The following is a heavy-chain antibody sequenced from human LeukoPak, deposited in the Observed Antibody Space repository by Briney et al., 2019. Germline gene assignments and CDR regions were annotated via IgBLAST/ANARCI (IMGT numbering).Heavy chain of an antibody. D-gene: IGHD3-22*01. V-gene: IGHV4-34*01. CDR3: ARARAYDSSGYRF. CDR1: GGSFSGYY. J-gene: IGHJ4*02. Sequence: SETLSLTCAVYGGSFSGYYWSWIRQPPGKGLEWIGEINHSGSTNYNPSLKSRVAISVDTSKNQFSLKLSSVTAADTAAYYCARARAYDSSGYRFWGQGTLVTVSS. CDR2: INHSGST.